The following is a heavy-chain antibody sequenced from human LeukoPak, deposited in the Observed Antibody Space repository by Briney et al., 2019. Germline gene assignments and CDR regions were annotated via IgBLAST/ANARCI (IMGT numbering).Heavy chain of an antibody. V-gene: IGHV3-7*01. Sequence: PGGSLRLSCSASGFTFSSYWMSWVRQAPGKGLEWVPNIKQDGSVKYYVDSVKGRFTISRDNAKNSLYLQMDSLRAEDTAVYYCARVRRFEVVPSDYWGQGTLVTVSS. CDR1: GFTFSSYW. CDR3: ARVRRFEVVPSDY. CDR2: IKQDGSVK. J-gene: IGHJ4*02. D-gene: IGHD2-2*01.